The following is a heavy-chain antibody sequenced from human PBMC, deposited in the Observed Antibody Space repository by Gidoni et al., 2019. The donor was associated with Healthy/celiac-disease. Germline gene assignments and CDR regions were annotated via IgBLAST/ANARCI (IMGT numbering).Heavy chain of an antibody. CDR3: AHRHTAMVTLIFDY. V-gene: IGHV2-5*02. D-gene: IGHD5-18*01. J-gene: IGHJ4*02. CDR2: IYWDDDK. Sequence: QITLKESGPTLVKPTQTLTLTCTFSGFSLSTSGVGVGWIRQPPGKALEWLALIYWDDDKRYSPSLKSRLTITKDTSKNQVVLTMTNMDPVDTATYYCAHRHTAMVTLIFDYWGQGTLVTVSS. CDR1: GFSLSTSGVG.